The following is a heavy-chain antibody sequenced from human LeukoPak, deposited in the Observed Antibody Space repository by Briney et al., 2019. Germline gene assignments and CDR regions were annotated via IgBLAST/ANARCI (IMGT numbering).Heavy chain of an antibody. CDR3: ARDRYYDFWSGYYINWFDP. V-gene: IGHV4-39*07. J-gene: IGHJ5*02. CDR2: IYYSGST. D-gene: IGHD3-3*01. CDR1: GGSISSSSYY. Sequence: SETLSLTCTVSGGSISSSSYYWGWIRQPPGKGLEWIGSIYYSGSTYYNPSLKSRVTISVDTSKNQFSLKLSSVTAADTAVYYCARDRYYDFWSGYYINWFDPWGQGTLVTVSS.